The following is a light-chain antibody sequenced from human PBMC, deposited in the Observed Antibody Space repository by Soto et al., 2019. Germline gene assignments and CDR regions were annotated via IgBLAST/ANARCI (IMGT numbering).Light chain of an antibody. V-gene: IGKV3-15*01. CDR3: QQYNNWQT. CDR1: QSVRSN. Sequence: EIVVTQSPATLSVSPGERATLSCRASQSVRSNLAWYHQRPGQAARLLIYAASARATGIPARFSGSGSGTEFTLTISGLQSEDFGLYYCQQYNNWQTFGQGTKVDIK. CDR2: AAS. J-gene: IGKJ1*01.